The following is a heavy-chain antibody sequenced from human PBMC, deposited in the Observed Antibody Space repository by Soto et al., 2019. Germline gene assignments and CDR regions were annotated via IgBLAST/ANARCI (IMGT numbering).Heavy chain of an antibody. V-gene: IGHV2-26*01. J-gene: IGHJ4*02. CDR1: GFSLNKFRVG. CDR2: IFSNDEK. D-gene: IGHD5-18*01. CDR3: AHSRGYSYGSCDY. Sequence: SGPTLVNPTETLTLTCTVSGFSLNKFRVGVSWIRQPPGKALEWLAHIFSNDEKSSNASRNSRLTITKDTSKNQVVLTMTNMDPVDTATYYCAHSRGYSYGSCDYWGQGALVTVSS.